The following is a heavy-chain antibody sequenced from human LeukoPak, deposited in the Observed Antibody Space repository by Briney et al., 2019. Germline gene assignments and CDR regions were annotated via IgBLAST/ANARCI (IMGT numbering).Heavy chain of an antibody. Sequence: GGSLRLSCAASGFTFSSYAMSWVRQAPGKGLEWVSGISASGGSGYYADSVKGRFTISRDNSMHTLYLQMNSLRAEDTAVYYCAKGRSLLFRTFDYWGQGTLVTVSS. J-gene: IGHJ4*02. CDR3: AKGRSLLFRTFDY. CDR2: ISASGGSG. CDR1: GFTFSSYA. V-gene: IGHV3-23*01. D-gene: IGHD2-21*02.